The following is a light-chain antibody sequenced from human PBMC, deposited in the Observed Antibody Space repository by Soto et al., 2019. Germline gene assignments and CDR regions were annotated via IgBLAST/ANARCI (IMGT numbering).Light chain of an antibody. CDR3: QQSYSTPPWT. Sequence: DIQMTQSPSSLSASVGDRVTITCRASQGIRNDLGWFQQKPGKAPKRLIYAASSLQSGVPSRFSGSGSGTDFTLTISSLQPEDFATYYCQQSYSTPPWTFGQGTKVDIK. CDR2: AAS. J-gene: IGKJ1*01. V-gene: IGKV1-39*01. CDR1: QGIRND.